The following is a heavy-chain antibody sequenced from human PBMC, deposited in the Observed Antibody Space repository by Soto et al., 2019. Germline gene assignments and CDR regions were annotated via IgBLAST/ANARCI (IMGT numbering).Heavy chain of an antibody. Sequence: ASVKVSCKASGYTFTGYYMHWVRQAPGQGLEWMGWINPNSGGTNYAQKLQGWVTMTRDTSTSTAYMELRRLRSDDTAVYYCARTNYDFWSGYPGGFDYWGQGTLVTVSS. V-gene: IGHV1-2*04. CDR3: ARTNYDFWSGYPGGFDY. CDR2: INPNSGGT. D-gene: IGHD3-3*01. CDR1: GYTFTGYY. J-gene: IGHJ4*02.